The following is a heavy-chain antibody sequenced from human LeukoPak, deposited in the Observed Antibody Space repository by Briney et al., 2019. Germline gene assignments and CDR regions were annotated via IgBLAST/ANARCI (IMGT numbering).Heavy chain of an antibody. V-gene: IGHV3-15*01. CDR1: GFTFSNAW. CDR2: IKSKTDGGTT. CDR3: TTDRYQQSSSGWSFYYYYGMDV. J-gene: IGHJ6*02. Sequence: GGSLRLSCAASGFTFSNAWMSWVRQAPGKGLEWVGRIKSKTDGGTTDYAAPVKGRLTISRDDSKNTLYLQMNSLKTEDTAVYYCTTDRYQQSSSGWSFYYYYGMDVWGQGTTVTVSS. D-gene: IGHD6-19*01.